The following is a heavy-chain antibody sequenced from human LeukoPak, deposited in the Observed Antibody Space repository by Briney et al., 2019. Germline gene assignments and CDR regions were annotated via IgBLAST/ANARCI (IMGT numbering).Heavy chain of an antibody. J-gene: IGHJ4*02. CDR3: ARRYCSSTSCPTSFDY. CDR1: GGSISSYY. Sequence: ASETLSLTCTVSGGSISSYYWSWIRQPPGKGLEWIGYIYYSGSTNYNPSLKSRVTISVDTSKNQFSLKLSSVTAADTAVYYCARRYCSSTSCPTSFDYWGQGTLVTVSS. D-gene: IGHD2-2*01. CDR2: IYYSGST. V-gene: IGHV4-59*01.